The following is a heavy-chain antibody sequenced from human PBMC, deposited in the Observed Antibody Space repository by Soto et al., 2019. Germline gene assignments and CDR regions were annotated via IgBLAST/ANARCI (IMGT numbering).Heavy chain of an antibody. CDR3: ARGLHSLFDY. V-gene: IGHV3-33*01. CDR2: IWYDGNKK. Sequence: QVQLVESGGGGVQPGGSLRLSCVASGFTFSSYGMHWVRQAPGKRLECVAVIWYDGNKKYYADSVKGRFTISRDNSKNTLYVQMTSLRAEDTAVYYCARGLHSLFDYWGQGALVNVSS. D-gene: IGHD2-21*01. J-gene: IGHJ4*02. CDR1: GFTFSSYG.